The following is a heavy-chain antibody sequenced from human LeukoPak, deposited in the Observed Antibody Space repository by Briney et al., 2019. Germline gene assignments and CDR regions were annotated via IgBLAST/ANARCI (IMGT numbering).Heavy chain of an antibody. D-gene: IGHD6-13*01. CDR3: ARGAVIAAADEYYYGMDV. J-gene: IGHJ6*02. CDR1: GGSISSGGYY. Sequence: SETLSLTCTVSGGSISSGGYYWSWIRQPPGKGLQWIGYIYYSGSTNYNPSLKSRVTISVDTSKNQFSLKLSSVTAADTAVYYCARGAVIAAADEYYYGMDVWGQGTTVTVS. CDR2: IYYSGST. V-gene: IGHV4-61*08.